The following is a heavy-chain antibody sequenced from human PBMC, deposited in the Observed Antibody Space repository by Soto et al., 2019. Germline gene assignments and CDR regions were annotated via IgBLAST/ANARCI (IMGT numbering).Heavy chain of an antibody. J-gene: IGHJ5*02. D-gene: IGHD2-15*01. CDR3: ARSLQNKYCSGGSCYTYNWFDP. CDR1: GGSISSVGYS. V-gene: IGHV4-30-2*01. Sequence: QLQLQESGSGLVKPSQTLSLTCAVSGGSISSVGYSWSWIRQPPGKGLEWIGYIYHSGSTYYNPSLKSRVTISVDRSKNQFSLKLSSVTAADTAVYYCARSLQNKYCSGGSCYTYNWFDPWGQGTLVTVSS. CDR2: IYHSGST.